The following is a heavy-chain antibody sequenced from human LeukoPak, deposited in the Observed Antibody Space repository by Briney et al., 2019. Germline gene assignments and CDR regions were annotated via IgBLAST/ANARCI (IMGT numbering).Heavy chain of an antibody. Sequence: PGGSLRLSCAASGFTFSTYSMNWVRQAPGKGLEWVSYISSSSSGMYYADSVKGRFTISRDNAKNSLYLQMNGLRDEDTAVYYCARESSYYLDYWGQGTLVAVSS. CDR2: ISSSSSGM. V-gene: IGHV3-48*02. J-gene: IGHJ4*02. CDR1: GFTFSTYS. CDR3: ARESSYYLDY. D-gene: IGHD6-13*01.